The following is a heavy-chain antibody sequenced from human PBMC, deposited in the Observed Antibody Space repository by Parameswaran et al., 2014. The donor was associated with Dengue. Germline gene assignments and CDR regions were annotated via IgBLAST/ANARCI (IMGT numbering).Heavy chain of an antibody. J-gene: IGHJ6*02. CDR2: IYPGDSKT. V-gene: IGHV5-51*01. Sequence: VRQMPGKAWSGWGIIYPGDSKTKYSPSFQGQVTISADKSISTAYLQWSSLKASDTAMYYCARVDYYYLYGMDLWGQGTPVTVSS. CDR3: ARVDYYYLYGMDL. D-gene: IGHD4/OR15-4a*01.